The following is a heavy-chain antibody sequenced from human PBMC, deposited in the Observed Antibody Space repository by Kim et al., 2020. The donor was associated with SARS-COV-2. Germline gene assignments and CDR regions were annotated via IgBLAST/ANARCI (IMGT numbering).Heavy chain of an antibody. V-gene: IGHV4-31*02. CDR3: AGVRGPVRGAFDI. Sequence: TPCRRCRVTISVDTTKNKVALKLSSVTAADTAVYYCAGVRGPVRGAFDIWGQGTMVTVSS. J-gene: IGHJ3*02.